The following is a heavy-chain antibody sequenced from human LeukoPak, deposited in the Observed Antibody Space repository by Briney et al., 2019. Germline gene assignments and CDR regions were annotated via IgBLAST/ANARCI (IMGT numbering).Heavy chain of an antibody. CDR2: ISSSGSYI. V-gene: IGHV3-21*01. Sequence: GGSLRLSCAASGFNFSSHNMNWVRQAPGKGLEWVSLISSSGSYIYYTDSVKGRFTTSRDNAKQSLYLQMNSLRAEDTAVYYCVRGSYGAYDYWGQGSLVTVSS. D-gene: IGHD4-17*01. J-gene: IGHJ4*02. CDR3: VRGSYGAYDY. CDR1: GFNFSSHN.